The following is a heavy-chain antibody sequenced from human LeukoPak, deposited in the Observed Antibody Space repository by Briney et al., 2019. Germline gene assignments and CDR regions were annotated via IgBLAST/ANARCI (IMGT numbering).Heavy chain of an antibody. Sequence: ASVKFSCKASGYTITSYYMHWVRQAPGQGLEWMGIINPSGGSTSYAQKFQGRVTMTRDTSTSTVYMELSSLRSEDTAVYYCARARPTNWYFDLWGRGTLVTVSS. CDR3: ARARPTNWYFDL. J-gene: IGHJ2*01. CDR2: INPSGGST. D-gene: IGHD5-12*01. V-gene: IGHV1-46*01. CDR1: GYTITSYY.